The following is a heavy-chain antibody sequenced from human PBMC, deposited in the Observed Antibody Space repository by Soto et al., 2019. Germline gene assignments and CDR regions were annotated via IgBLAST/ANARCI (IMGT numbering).Heavy chain of an antibody. V-gene: IGHV5-51*01. CDR3: ARVRILSGLFRSFDY. CDR2: IYPGDSDT. CDR1: GYSFTSYW. Sequence: GESLKISCKGSGYSFTSYWIGWVRQMPGKGLEWMGIIYPGDSDTRYSPSFQGQVTISADKSISTAYLQWSSLKASDTAMYYCARVRILSGLFRSFDYWGQGTQVTVPS. D-gene: IGHD3-10*01. J-gene: IGHJ4*02.